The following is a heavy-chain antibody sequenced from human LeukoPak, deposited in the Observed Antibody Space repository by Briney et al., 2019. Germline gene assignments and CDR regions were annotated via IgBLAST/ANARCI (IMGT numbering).Heavy chain of an antibody. V-gene: IGHV4-59*02. CDR3: WAIVATTKLDY. Sequence: SETLSLTCVVSGGSVSGYYRGWIRQPPGRGLEWIGYVYYSGSTNYNPSFKSRVTISVDTSKNQFSLKLSSVTAADTAVYYCWAIVATTKLDYWGQGILVTVSS. D-gene: IGHD5-12*01. CDR1: GGSVSGYY. CDR2: VYYSGST. J-gene: IGHJ4*02.